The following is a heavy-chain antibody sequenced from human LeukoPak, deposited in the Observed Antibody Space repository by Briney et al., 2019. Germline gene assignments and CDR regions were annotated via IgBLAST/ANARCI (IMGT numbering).Heavy chain of an antibody. V-gene: IGHV3-23*01. CDR2: ISDSGGST. CDR1: GFTFSSYA. Sequence: GGSLRLSCAASGFTFSSYAMSWVRQAPGKVLEWVSGISDSGGSTSYADSVKGRFTISRDDSKNTLHLQMNSLRAEDTAVYYCAKDQCSSTSCYTRDPSYYMDVWGKGTTVTVSS. J-gene: IGHJ6*03. D-gene: IGHD2-2*02. CDR3: AKDQCSSTSCYTRDPSYYMDV.